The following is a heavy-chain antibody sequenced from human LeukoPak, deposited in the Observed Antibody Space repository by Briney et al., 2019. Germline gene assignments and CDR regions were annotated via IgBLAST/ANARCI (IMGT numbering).Heavy chain of an antibody. CDR2: VRYDGSNK. CDR1: GFTFRSYG. J-gene: IGHJ4*02. CDR3: VKALGLAAREYFES. Sequence: PGGSLRLSCAASGFTFRSYGMHWVRQAPGKGLEWVAFVRYDGSNKYYAESVKGRFTISRDDSKNTLYLQMNSLRAEDTAVYYCVKALGLAAREYFESWGQGTLVTVSS. D-gene: IGHD6-6*01. V-gene: IGHV3-30*02.